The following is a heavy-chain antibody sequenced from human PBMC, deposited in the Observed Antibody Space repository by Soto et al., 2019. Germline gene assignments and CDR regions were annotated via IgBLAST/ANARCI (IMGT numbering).Heavy chain of an antibody. CDR2: ISPGDSDT. D-gene: IGHD2-15*01. V-gene: IGHV5-51*01. CDR3: ARHSLIVTPLSGMDV. Sequence: GESLKVSCMAWAYKLLNSRPVWVRQMPGKSLEWMGIISPGDSDTTYSPSFQCQVTISVDKSISTAYLQWSSLKASDTAMYYCARHSLIVTPLSGMDVWGQGTTVT. CDR1: AYKLLNSR. J-gene: IGHJ6*02.